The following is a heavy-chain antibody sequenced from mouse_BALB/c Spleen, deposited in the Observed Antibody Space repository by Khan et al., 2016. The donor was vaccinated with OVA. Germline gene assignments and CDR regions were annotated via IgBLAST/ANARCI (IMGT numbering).Heavy chain of an antibody. V-gene: IGHV1S136*01. D-gene: IGHD1-1*01. J-gene: IGHJ3*01. Sequence: VQLQQSGPELVKPGASVKMSCKASGYTFTNYIIHWVKQKPGQGLAWIGYINPYNDGTKYTEIFKGKATLTSDISYSTAYMELSGLTAEESAVYYGARDYGSSVWFAYWGQGTLVTVSA. CDR2: INPYNDGT. CDR3: ARDYGSSVWFAY. CDR1: GYTFTNYI.